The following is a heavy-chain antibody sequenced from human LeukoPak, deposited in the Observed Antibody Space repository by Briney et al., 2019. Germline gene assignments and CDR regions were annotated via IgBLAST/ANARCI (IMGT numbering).Heavy chain of an antibody. CDR2: IYYSGST. J-gene: IGHJ4*02. V-gene: IGHV4-59*12. CDR1: GGSISNYY. Sequence: PSETLSLTCTVSGGSISNYYWSWIRQPPGKGLECIGYIYYSGSTNYNPSLKSRVIISVDTSKNQFSLKLTSVTAADTAVYYCAKDSGSYYGGYWGQGTLVTVSS. D-gene: IGHD1-26*01. CDR3: AKDSGSYYGGY.